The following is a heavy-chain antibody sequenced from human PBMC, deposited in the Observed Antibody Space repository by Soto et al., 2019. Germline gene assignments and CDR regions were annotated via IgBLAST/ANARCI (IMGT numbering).Heavy chain of an antibody. CDR3: AKEMTSGYYLFDY. D-gene: IGHD3-22*01. V-gene: IGHV3-23*01. Sequence: EVQLLQSGGGLVQPGGSLRLSCAASGFTFSSYAMSWVRQAPGKGLEWVSTISGTGGSTYYPDSVKGRFTISRDNSQNTVYLQMNSLRVEDAAVYYCAKEMTSGYYLFDYWGQGTLVTVSS. CDR1: GFTFSSYA. CDR2: ISGTGGST. J-gene: IGHJ4*02.